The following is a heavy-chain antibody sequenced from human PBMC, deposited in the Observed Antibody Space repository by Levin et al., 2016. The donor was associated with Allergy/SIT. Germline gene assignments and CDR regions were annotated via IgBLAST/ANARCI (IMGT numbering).Heavy chain of an antibody. CDR2: ISGSGGST. CDR3: AKVKIAVAGWEYYFDY. V-gene: IGHV3-23*01. D-gene: IGHD6-19*01. J-gene: IGHJ4*02. Sequence: WIRQPPGKGLEWVSAISGSGGSTYYADSVKGRFTISRDNSKNTLYLQMNSLRAEDTAVYYCAKVKIAVAGWEYYFDYWGQGTLVTVSS.